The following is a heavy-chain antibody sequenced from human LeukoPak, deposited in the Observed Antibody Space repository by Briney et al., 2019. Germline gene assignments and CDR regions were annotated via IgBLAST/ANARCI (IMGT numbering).Heavy chain of an antibody. D-gene: IGHD3-22*01. J-gene: IGHJ4*02. CDR1: GGSFSGYY. CDR2: INHSGST. V-gene: IGHV4-34*01. CDR3: AIYYYDSSGYFHAY. Sequence: PSETLSLTCAVYGGSFSGYYWSWIRQPPGKGLEWIGEINHSGSTNYNPSLKSRVTISVDTSKNQFSLKLSSVTAADTAVYYCAIYYYDSSGYFHAYWGQGNLITVSS.